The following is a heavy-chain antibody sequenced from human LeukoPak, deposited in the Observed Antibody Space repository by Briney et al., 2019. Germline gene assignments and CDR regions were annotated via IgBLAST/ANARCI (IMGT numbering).Heavy chain of an antibody. CDR1: GGSISSSNW. D-gene: IGHD1-1*01. V-gene: IGHV4-4*02. CDR2: IYHSGST. CDR3: ARPGSGNWNDERNAFDI. Sequence: SGTLSLTCAVSGGSISSSNWWSWVRQPPGKGLEWIGEIYHSGSTNYNPSLKSRVTISVDKSKNQFSLKLSSVTAADTAVYYCARPGSGNWNDERNAFDIWGQGTMVTVSS. J-gene: IGHJ3*02.